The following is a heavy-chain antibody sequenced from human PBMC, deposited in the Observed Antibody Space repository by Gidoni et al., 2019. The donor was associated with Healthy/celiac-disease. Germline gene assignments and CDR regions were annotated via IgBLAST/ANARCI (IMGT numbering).Heavy chain of an antibody. CDR1: GFTFGDSA. CDR3: TRGGYCSGGSCYSYANWFDP. V-gene: IGHV3-49*03. Sequence: EVQLVESGGGLVQPGRSLRLSCTASGFTFGDSAMSWFRQAPGKGLEWVGFIRSKAYGGTTEYAASVKGRFTISRDDSKSIAYLQMNSLKTEDTAVYYCTRGGYCSGGSCYSYANWFDPWGQGTLVTVSS. CDR2: IRSKAYGGTT. J-gene: IGHJ5*02. D-gene: IGHD2-15*01.